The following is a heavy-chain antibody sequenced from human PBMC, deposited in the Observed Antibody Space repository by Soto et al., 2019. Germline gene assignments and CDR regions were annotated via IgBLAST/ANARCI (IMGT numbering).Heavy chain of an antibody. CDR1: GFSLSTSGMR. D-gene: IGHD2-15*01. CDR3: ARMFHCSGGTCPFDY. J-gene: IGHJ4*02. V-gene: IGHV2-70*04. Sequence: SGPTLVNPTQTLTLTCTFSGFSLSTSGMRVSWIRQPPGKALEWLARIDWDDDKFYKTSLKTRITISKDSSKNQVVLTMTNMDPVDTATYYCARMFHCSGGTCPFDYWGLGALVTVSS. CDR2: IDWDDDK.